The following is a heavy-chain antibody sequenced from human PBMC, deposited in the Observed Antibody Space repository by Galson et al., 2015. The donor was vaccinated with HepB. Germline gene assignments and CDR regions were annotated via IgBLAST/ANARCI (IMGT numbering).Heavy chain of an antibody. V-gene: IGHV1-2*02. CDR3: ASGGSGWYDPLDAFDI. CDR2: INPNSGGT. J-gene: IGHJ3*02. D-gene: IGHD6-19*01. CDR1: GYTFTGYY. Sequence: SVKVSCKASGYTFTGYYMHWVRQAPGQGLEWMGWINPNSGGTKYSQKFQGRVTITRDTSANTAYMEVSSLRSEDTAVYYCASGGSGWYDPLDAFDIWGQGTMVTVSS.